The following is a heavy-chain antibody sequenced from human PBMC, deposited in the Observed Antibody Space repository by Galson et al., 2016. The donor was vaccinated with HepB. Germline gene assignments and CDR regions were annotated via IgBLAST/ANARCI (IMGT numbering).Heavy chain of an antibody. D-gene: IGHD2-2*01. V-gene: IGHV4-4*02. Sequence: ETLSLTCTVSGASVNSSNWWTWVRQAPGTGLEWIGEIYHTETTNNNPFLSSRFTLPIDKSRNQFSLNLTSATAADTAVYYCARAAIVPGARMVFDPWGQGTLVTVSS. CDR2: IYHTETT. CDR1: GASVNSSNW. J-gene: IGHJ5*02. CDR3: ARAAIVPGARMVFDP.